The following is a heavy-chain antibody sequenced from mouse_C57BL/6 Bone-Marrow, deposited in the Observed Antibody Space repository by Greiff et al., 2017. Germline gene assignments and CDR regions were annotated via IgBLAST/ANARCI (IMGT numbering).Heavy chain of an antibody. CDR3: TYGSSPSWYFDV. CDR1: GYTFTDYE. CDR2: IDPETGGT. J-gene: IGHJ1*03. D-gene: IGHD1-1*01. Sequence: VKLLESGAELVRPGASVTLSCKASGYTFTDYEMHWVKQTPVHGLEWIGAIDPETGGTAYNQKFKGKAILTADKSSSTAYMELRSLTSEDSAVYYCTYGSSPSWYFDVWGTGTTVTVSS. V-gene: IGHV1-15*01.